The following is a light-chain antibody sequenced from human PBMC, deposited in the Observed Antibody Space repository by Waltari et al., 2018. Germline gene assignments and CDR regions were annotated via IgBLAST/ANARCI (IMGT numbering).Light chain of an antibody. Sequence: QSALTQPASVSASPGQSITISCTGGGTDSGRYNFVSWYQKHPVKAPKLMIYDVINRPSGVSNRFSGSKSGNTASLTISGLQPEDEADYYCSSYTTSSTLVFGGGTKVTVL. V-gene: IGLV2-14*03. CDR1: GTDSGRYNF. CDR2: DVI. J-gene: IGLJ2*01. CDR3: SSYTTSSTLV.